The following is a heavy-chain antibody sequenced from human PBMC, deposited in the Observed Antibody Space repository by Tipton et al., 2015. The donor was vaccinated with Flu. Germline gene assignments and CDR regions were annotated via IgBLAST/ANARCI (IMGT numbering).Heavy chain of an antibody. J-gene: IGHJ3*02. CDR1: GGSISSYY. Sequence: LRLSCTVSGGSISSYYWSWIRQPPGKGLEWIGYIYYSGSTNYNPSLKSRVTISVDTSKNQFSLKLSSVPAADTAVYYCARDGGIYYFVDAFDIWGQGTMVTVSS. D-gene: IGHD1-26*01. V-gene: IGHV4-59*01. CDR2: IYYSGST. CDR3: ARDGGIYYFVDAFDI.